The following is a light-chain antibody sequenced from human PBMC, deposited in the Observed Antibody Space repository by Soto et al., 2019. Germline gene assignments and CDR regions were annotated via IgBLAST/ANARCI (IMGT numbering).Light chain of an antibody. CDR1: QSVSSY. J-gene: IGKJ1*01. CDR2: DAS. V-gene: IGKV3-11*01. Sequence: EVVMTQSPATPSVSPGERATLSCRASQSVSSYLAWYQQKPGQAPRLLIYDASNRATGIPARFSGSGSGTDFTLTISSLEPDDFAVYYCQQRSNWRTFGQGTKVDI. CDR3: QQRSNWRT.